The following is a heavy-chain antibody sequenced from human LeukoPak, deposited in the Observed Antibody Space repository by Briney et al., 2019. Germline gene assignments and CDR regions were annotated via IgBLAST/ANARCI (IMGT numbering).Heavy chain of an antibody. V-gene: IGHV5-51*01. J-gene: IGHJ6*03. Sequence: GASLKISCKGSGYRFTSYWIGWVRQMPGKGLEWMGIIYPGDSDTRYSPSFQGQVTISADKSISTAYLQWSSLKASDTAMYYCARQVGIAARPYYYYMDVWGKGTTVTVSS. CDR2: IYPGDSDT. D-gene: IGHD6-6*01. CDR1: GYRFTSYW. CDR3: ARQVGIAARPYYYYMDV.